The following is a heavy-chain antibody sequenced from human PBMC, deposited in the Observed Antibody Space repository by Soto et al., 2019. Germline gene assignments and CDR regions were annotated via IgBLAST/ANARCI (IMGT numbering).Heavy chain of an antibody. Sequence: EVQLLESGGGLEQPGGSLRLSCAASGFTFRDYAMSWVRQAPGKGLEWVTTITGSSSTLYYSDSVKGRFAISRDNSKNTLYLQMDSLTAEDTAVYYCAKGGAVYGLLTHDYWGQGTLVTVSS. CDR1: GFTFRDYA. V-gene: IGHV3-23*01. D-gene: IGHD3-9*01. CDR2: ITGSSSTL. J-gene: IGHJ4*02. CDR3: AKGGAVYGLLTHDY.